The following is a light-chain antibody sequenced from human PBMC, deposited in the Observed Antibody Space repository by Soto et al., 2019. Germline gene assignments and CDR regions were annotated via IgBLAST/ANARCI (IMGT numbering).Light chain of an antibody. CDR2: DDT. CDR3: QVWDSGSDYV. CDR1: NIGGKS. J-gene: IGLJ1*01. Sequence: SYELAQPPSVSVAPGQTARMTCGGNNIGGKSVHWYQQRPGQAPALVVYDDTDRPSGIPERFSGSNSGNTATLTISRVEAGDEAEYYCQVWDSGSDYVLGNGTKVT. V-gene: IGLV3-21*02.